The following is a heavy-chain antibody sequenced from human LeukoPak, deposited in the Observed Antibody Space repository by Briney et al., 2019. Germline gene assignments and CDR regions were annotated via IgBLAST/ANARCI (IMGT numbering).Heavy chain of an antibody. CDR2: IAHDGSNK. CDR1: GFTFSNYV. V-gene: IGHV3-30*03. Sequence: LPGGSLRLSCAASGFTFSNYVMQWVRQAPGKGLEWVALIAHDGSNKYYADSVKGRFTISRENSKNTVYLQMNSLGAEDTAVYYCARDRGYYYYGSGEDAFDIWGQGTMVTVSS. D-gene: IGHD3-10*01. J-gene: IGHJ3*02. CDR3: ARDRGYYYYGSGEDAFDI.